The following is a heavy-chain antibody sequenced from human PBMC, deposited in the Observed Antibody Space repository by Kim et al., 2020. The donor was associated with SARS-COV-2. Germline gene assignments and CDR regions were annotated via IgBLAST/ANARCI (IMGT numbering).Heavy chain of an antibody. D-gene: IGHD2-21*01. V-gene: IGHV3-9*01. CDR2: ISCNSCCI. Sequence: GGSLRLSCAASGFTFDDYAMHWVRQAPGKGLEWVSGISCNSCCICYAYSVNVRFTISSVNAKNSLYLQMYSLSAVDPAFYFCSSTFCFSIYCVCHGYWG. J-gene: IGHJ4*01. CDR1: GFTFDDYA. CDR3: SSTFCFSIYCVCHGY.